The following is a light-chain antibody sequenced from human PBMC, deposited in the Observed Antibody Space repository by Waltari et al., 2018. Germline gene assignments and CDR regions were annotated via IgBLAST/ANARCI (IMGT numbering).Light chain of an antibody. V-gene: IGKV1-39*01. J-gene: IGKJ2*01. CDR1: QYISSY. Sequence: DAQMTQSPSSLSASVGDRVTITCRASQYISSYLNWYQQKPGKAPKLLIYAASSLQSGVPSRFSGSTSGTDFTLTISSLQPEDFATYYCQQSYSTPYTFGQGTKVEIK. CDR2: AAS. CDR3: QQSYSTPYT.